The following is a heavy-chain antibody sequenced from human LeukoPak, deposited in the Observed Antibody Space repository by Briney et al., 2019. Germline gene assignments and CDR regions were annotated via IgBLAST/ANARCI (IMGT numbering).Heavy chain of an antibody. J-gene: IGHJ4*02. V-gene: IGHV3-74*01. D-gene: IGHD5-24*01. CDR3: TRDRGDGYSNFDY. Sequence: GGSLRLSCAASGFSFSSYWMHWVRQAPGKGLVWVSRINSDGSSTNYAHSVKGRFTISRDNAKNTQYLQMDSLRAEDTAVYYCTRDRGDGYSNFDYWGQGTLVTVSS. CDR2: INSDGSST. CDR1: GFSFSSYW.